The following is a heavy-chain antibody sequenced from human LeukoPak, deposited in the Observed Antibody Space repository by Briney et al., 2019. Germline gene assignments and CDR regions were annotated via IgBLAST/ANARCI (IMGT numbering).Heavy chain of an antibody. J-gene: IGHJ3*02. D-gene: IGHD3-16*01. CDR1: RGTFSSYA. CDR3: AREGLGRAFDI. CDR2: IIPIFGTA. V-gene: IGHV1-69*01. Sequence: ASVKVSCKASRGTFSSYAISWVRQAPGQGLEWMGGIIPIFGTANYAQKFQGRVTITADESTSTAHMELSSLRSEDTAVYYCAREGLGRAFDIWGQGTMVTVSS.